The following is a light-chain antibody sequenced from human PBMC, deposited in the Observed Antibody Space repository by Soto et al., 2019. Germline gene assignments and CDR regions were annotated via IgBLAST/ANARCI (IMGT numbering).Light chain of an antibody. CDR2: EVV. V-gene: IGLV2-8*01. J-gene: IGLJ1*01. Sequence: QSALTQPPSASGSPGQSVTISCTGTKNDIGVYDFVSWYQHHPGKAPRLIIYEVVQRPSGVPDRFSGSKSGNTACLTLSGLQAADEADYFCKSYAGSNTYVFGSGTKVTVL. CDR1: KNDIGVYDF. CDR3: KSYAGSNTYV.